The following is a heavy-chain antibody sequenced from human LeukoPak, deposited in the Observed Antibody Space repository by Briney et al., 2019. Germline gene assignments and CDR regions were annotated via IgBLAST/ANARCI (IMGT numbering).Heavy chain of an antibody. J-gene: IGHJ2*01. V-gene: IGHV3-74*01. CDR1: GFTFSSYA. D-gene: IGHD6-19*01. Sequence: TGGSLRLSCAASGFTFSSYAMSWVRQAPGKGLVWVSRLNTDGRDTRYADSVQGRFTISRDNAKNTLYLQMNSLRAEDTAVYYCARSEAVAWSFDLWGRGTLVTVSS. CDR2: LNTDGRDT. CDR3: ARSEAVAWSFDL.